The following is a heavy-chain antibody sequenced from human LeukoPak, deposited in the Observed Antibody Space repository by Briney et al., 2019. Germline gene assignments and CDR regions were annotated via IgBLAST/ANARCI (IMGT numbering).Heavy chain of an antibody. Sequence: ASVKVSCKASGGTFRTYSVTWVRQAPGKGLEWMGGIIPIFGTPNYAQKFQGRVKVTTDDATGTAYMELSSLMSEDTAVYYCGIVVVPAAMLGFDYWGQGTLVTVSS. CDR3: GIVVVPAAMLGFDY. J-gene: IGHJ4*02. D-gene: IGHD2-2*01. V-gene: IGHV1-69*05. CDR2: IIPIFGTP. CDR1: GGTFRTYS.